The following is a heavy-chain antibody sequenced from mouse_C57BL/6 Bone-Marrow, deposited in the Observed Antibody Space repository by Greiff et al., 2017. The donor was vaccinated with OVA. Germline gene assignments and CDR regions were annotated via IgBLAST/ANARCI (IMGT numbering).Heavy chain of an antibody. Sequence: EVKLVESGPGLVKPSQSLSLTCSVTGYSITSGYYWNWIRQFPGNKLEWMGYISYDGSNNYNPSLKNRISITRDTSKNQFFLKLNSVTTEDTATYYCARATTVVGPPWFAYWGQGTLVTVSA. V-gene: IGHV3-6*01. CDR2: ISYDGSN. J-gene: IGHJ3*01. CDR1: GYSITSGYY. D-gene: IGHD1-1*01. CDR3: ARATTVVGPPWFAY.